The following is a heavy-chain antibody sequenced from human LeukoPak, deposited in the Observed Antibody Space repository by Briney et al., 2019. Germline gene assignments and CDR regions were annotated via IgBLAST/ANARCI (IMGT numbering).Heavy chain of an antibody. D-gene: IGHD6-13*01. CDR3: ARVGYSSSWYDYYYYYYMDV. CDR1: GGSFSGYY. CDR2: INHSGST. V-gene: IGHV4-34*01. J-gene: IGHJ6*03. Sequence: SETLSLTCAVYGGSFSGYYWSWTRQPPGKGLEWIGEINHSGSTNYNPSLKSRVTISVDTSKNQFSLKLSSVTAADTAVYYCARVGYSSSWYDYYYYYYMDVWGKGTTVTVSS.